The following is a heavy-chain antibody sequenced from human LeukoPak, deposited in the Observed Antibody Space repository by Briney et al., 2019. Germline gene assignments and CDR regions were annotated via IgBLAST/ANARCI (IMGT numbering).Heavy chain of an antibody. V-gene: IGHV3-72*01. D-gene: IGHD1-26*01. CDR1: GFTFSDHF. J-gene: IGHJ4*02. CDR2: IKNKANSYIT. CDR3: ASIRGTLGY. Sequence: GGSLRLSCAASGFTFSDHFMDWVRQAPGKGLEWVGRIKNKANSYITQYAASMEGRFTISRDDSKNSLYLQMSSLKTEDTAMYYCASIRGTLGYWGQGTVVTVSS.